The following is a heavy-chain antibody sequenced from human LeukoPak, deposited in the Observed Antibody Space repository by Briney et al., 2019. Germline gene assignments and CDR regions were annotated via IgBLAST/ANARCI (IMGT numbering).Heavy chain of an antibody. Sequence: SETLSLTCTVSGGSISSYYWSWIRQPPGKGLEWIGYIYYSGSTNYNPSLKSRVTISVDTSKNQFSLKLSSVTAADTAVYYCARDRYSSSWYAWPFDYWGQGTLVTVSS. J-gene: IGHJ4*02. V-gene: IGHV4-59*12. CDR2: IYYSGST. CDR3: ARDRYSSSWYAWPFDY. CDR1: GGSISSYY. D-gene: IGHD6-13*01.